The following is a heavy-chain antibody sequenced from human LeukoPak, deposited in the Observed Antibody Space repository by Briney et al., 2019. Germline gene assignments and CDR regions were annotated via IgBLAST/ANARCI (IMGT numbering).Heavy chain of an antibody. D-gene: IGHD1-26*01. CDR2: IHYSGST. CDR3: ARRLLVGGIDS. CDR1: GGSISNYY. J-gene: IGHJ4*02. V-gene: IGHV4-59*01. Sequence: PSETLSLTCSVSGGSISNYYWSWLRQPPGKGLEWIGYIHYSGSTNYNPSLKSRVTISVDTSKNQFSLKLSSVTAADTAVYYCARRLLVGGIDSWGQGTLVTVSS.